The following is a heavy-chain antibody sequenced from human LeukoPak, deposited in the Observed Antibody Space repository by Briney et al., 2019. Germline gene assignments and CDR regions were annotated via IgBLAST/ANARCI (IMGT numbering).Heavy chain of an antibody. J-gene: IGHJ5*02. CDR3: ARVHRIAARPSWFDP. D-gene: IGHD6-6*01. Sequence: SETLSLTCTVSGVSISSSSYCWGWIRQPPGKGLEWIGSIYSSGSTSYNPSLKSRVTISVEPSKNQFSLKLSSVTPADTAVYYCARVHRIAARPSWFDPWGQGTLVTVSS. CDR2: IYSSGST. CDR1: GVSISSSSYC. V-gene: IGHV4-39*07.